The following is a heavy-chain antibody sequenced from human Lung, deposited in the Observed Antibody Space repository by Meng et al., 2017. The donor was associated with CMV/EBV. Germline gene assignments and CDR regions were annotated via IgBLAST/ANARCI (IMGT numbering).Heavy chain of an antibody. CDR3: ARDLRVGVVATWFDP. CDR2: IYYSGCT. CDR1: GGSISRSSYY. D-gene: IGHD3-3*01. J-gene: IGHJ5*02. Sequence: SVTLSLTCTVSGGSISRSSYYRGWIRQPPGRGLEWIGSIYYSGCTYYNPSLKSRVTISVDMSKNQFSLKLSSVTAADTAVYYCARDLRVGVVATWFDPWGHGTLVTVSS. V-gene: IGHV4-39*07.